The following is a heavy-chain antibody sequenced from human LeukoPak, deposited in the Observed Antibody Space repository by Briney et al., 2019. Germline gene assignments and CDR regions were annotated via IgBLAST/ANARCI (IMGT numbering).Heavy chain of an antibody. CDR3: ARHGETSRGNYAEDY. CDR1: GGSISGHY. J-gene: IGHJ4*02. Sequence: SETLFLTCMVSGGSISGHYWSWIRQPPGKGLEWIGYIHYSGIIHYSPSLNSRVTLSVDMSKNQFSLDLSSVTAADTAVYYCARHGETSRGNYAEDYWGQGTLVTVSS. D-gene: IGHD1-26*01. V-gene: IGHV4-59*08. CDR2: IHYSGII.